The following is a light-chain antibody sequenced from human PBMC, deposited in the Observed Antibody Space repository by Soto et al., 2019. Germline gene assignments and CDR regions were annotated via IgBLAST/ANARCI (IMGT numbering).Light chain of an antibody. J-gene: IGLJ3*02. CDR2: DVS. Sequence: QSVLTQPLSVSGSPGQSVTISCTGTSSDIGAYNYVSWYQQHPGKAPKLMIYDVSKRPSGVPDRFSGSKSGNTASLTISGLQADDEADYYCCLLAVTYTVFGGGTQLTVL. CDR1: SSDIGAYNY. V-gene: IGLV2-11*01. CDR3: CLLAVTYTV.